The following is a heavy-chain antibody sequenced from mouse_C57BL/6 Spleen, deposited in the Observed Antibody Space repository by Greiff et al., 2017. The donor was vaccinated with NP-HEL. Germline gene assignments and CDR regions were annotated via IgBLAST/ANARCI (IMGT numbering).Heavy chain of an antibody. CDR3: AYYSNYYWYFDV. CDR1: GYTFTSYW. Sequence: VQLQQPGAELVKPGASVKLSCKASGYTFTSYWMQWVKQRPGQGLEWIGEIDPSDSYTNYNQKFKGKATLTVDTSSSTAYMQLSSLTSEDSAVYYCAYYSNYYWYFDVWGTGTTVTVSS. D-gene: IGHD2-5*01. V-gene: IGHV1-50*01. CDR2: IDPSDSYT. J-gene: IGHJ1*03.